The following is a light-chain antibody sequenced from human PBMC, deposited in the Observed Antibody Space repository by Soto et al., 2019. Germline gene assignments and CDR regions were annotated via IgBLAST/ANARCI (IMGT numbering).Light chain of an antibody. CDR1: SSDVGGYNY. J-gene: IGLJ1*01. V-gene: IGLV2-14*01. CDR3: CSYTTSNTRQIV. Sequence: QSARTQPASVSGSPGQSITISCTGTSSDVGGYNYVSWYQQHPGKAPKFMIYDVSNRPSGVSNRFSGSKSGNTASLTISGLQAEDEADYYCCSYTTSNTRQIVFGTGTKLTVL. CDR2: DVS.